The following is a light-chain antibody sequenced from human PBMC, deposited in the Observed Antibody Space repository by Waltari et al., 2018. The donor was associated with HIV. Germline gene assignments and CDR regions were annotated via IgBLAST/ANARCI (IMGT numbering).Light chain of an antibody. V-gene: IGKV3-20*01. CDR3: QQYGSSPTWT. J-gene: IGKJ1*01. CDR1: QSVSSSY. Sequence: IVLTQSPGTLSLSPGERATISCRASQSVSSSYLAWYQQKPGQAPRLLIYGASSRATGIPDRFSGSGSVTDFTLTISRLEPEDFAVYYCQQYGSSPTWTFGQGTKVEIK. CDR2: GAS.